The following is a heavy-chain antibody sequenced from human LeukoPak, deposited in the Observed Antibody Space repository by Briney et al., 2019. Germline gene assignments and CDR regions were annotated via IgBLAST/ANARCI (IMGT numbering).Heavy chain of an antibody. CDR3: AKSRGVWSPFYG. V-gene: IGHV3-23*01. D-gene: IGHD3-10*01. Sequence: GGSLRLSCEASGFTFNTYAMSWVRQAPGKGLEWVSSISGSGGTTNHADSVKGRFTFSRENSTNTVFLQMNSLIAEYTAVYHGAKSRGVWSPFYGWGQGTMVTVSS. CDR2: ISGSGGTT. J-gene: IGHJ3*01. CDR1: GFTFNTYA.